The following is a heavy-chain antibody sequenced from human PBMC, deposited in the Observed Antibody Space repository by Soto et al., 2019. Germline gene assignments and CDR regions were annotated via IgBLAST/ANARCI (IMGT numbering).Heavy chain of an antibody. J-gene: IGHJ4*02. CDR2: MNPNSGNT. CDR1: GYSFTSYD. D-gene: IGHD1-26*01. Sequence: QVQLVQSGAEVKKPGASVKVSCKASGYSFTSYDINWVRQATGQGLEWMGWMNPNSGNTGYAQKFQGRVTMTRNTSISTAYMELSSLKFDDTAVYFCARGEWELTWWGQGTLVTVSS. CDR3: ARGEWELTW. V-gene: IGHV1-8*01.